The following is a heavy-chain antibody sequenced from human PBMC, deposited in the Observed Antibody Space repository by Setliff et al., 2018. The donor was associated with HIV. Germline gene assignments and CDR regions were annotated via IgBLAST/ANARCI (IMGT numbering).Heavy chain of an antibody. CDR1: GGSISGYF. V-gene: IGHV4-4*07. CDR3: ARDLPELTGRSFDP. CDR2: IYTSGST. D-gene: IGHD7-27*01. Sequence: PSETLSLTCNVSGGSISGYFWTWIRQPAGKGLEWIARIYTSGSTNYNPSLKSRLSMSIDTSKNHFSLRLTSVTAADTAVYYCARDLPELTGRSFDPWGQGIQVTVSS. J-gene: IGHJ5*02.